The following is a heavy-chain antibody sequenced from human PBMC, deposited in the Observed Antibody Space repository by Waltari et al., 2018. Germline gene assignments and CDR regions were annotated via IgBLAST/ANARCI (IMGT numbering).Heavy chain of an antibody. D-gene: IGHD1-26*01. Sequence: ELQLVESGGGLVKPGGSLILSGAASGFSLSGFSFNWVRQAPGKALEWVSSISGNSRYIYYAASLKGRFTVSRDNAENSLFLTLNSLRAEDTAVYYCARGHSGSYQRIDAFDVWGQGTMVTVSS. V-gene: IGHV3-21*01. CDR3: ARGHSGSYQRIDAFDV. J-gene: IGHJ3*01. CDR1: GFSLSGFS. CDR2: ISGNSRYI.